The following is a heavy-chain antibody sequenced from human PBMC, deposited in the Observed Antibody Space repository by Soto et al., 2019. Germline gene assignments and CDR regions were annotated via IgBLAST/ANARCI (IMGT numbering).Heavy chain of an antibody. CDR1: GYIFTNFG. V-gene: IGHV1-18*01. J-gene: IGHJ4*02. Sequence: ASVKVSCKASGYIFTNFGITWVRQAPGQGLEWMGWISPYNGDTIYAQNLQGRVTMTTDASTTTVYMELGSLRSDDTAVYYCANDHLRSIGLAGVDWGQGTQVTVSS. D-gene: IGHD3-3*01. CDR3: ANDHLRSIGLAGVD. CDR2: ISPYNGDT.